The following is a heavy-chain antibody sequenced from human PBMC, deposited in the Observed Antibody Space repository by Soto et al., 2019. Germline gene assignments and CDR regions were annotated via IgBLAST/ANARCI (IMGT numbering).Heavy chain of an antibody. Sequence: QVQLVQSGAEVKKPGSSVKVSCKASGGTFSSYTISCVRQAPGQGLEWMGRIIPILGIANYAQKCQSRVTITADKSTSTAYTELSSLRSEDTAVYYCVSGELTYNWFDPWGEGTLVTVSS. V-gene: IGHV1-69*02. CDR2: IIPILGIA. CDR3: VSGELTYNWFDP. CDR1: GGTFSSYT. D-gene: IGHD3-10*02. J-gene: IGHJ5*02.